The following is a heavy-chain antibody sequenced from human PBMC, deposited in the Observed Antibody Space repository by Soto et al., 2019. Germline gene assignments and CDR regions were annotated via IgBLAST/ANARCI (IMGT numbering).Heavy chain of an antibody. CDR2: IIPIFGTA. J-gene: IGHJ6*02. CDR3: ARVGDGFYGDYWDYYYYGMDV. D-gene: IGHD4-17*01. CDR1: GGTFSSYA. V-gene: IGHV1-69*13. Sequence: ASVKVSCKASGGTFSSYAISWVRQAPGQGLEWMGGIIPIFGTANYAQKFQGRVTITADESTSTAYMELSSLRSEDTAVYYCARVGDGFYGDYWDYYYYGMDVWGQGTTVTVSS.